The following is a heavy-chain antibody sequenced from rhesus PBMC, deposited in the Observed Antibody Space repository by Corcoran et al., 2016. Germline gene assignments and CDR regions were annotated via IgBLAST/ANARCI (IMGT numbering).Heavy chain of an antibody. CDR1: GGSISSGYSY. CDR3: ARDVGYSNYAY. J-gene: IGHJ4*01. D-gene: IGHD4-23*01. CDR2: ITYSGST. V-gene: IGHV4-122*02. Sequence: QVQLQESGPGLVKPSATLSLTCAVSGGSISSGYSYWSWIRPPPGKGLEWIGYITYSGSTSYNPSLKSRVTISRDTSKNQFSLKLSSVTAADTAVYYCARDVGYSNYAYWGQGVLVTVSS.